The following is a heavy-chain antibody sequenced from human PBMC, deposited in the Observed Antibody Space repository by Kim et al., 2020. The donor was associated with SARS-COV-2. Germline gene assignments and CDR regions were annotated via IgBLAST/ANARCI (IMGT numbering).Heavy chain of an antibody. D-gene: IGHD3-10*01. Sequence: GGSLRLSCAASGFTFSSYWMSWVRQAPGKGLEWVANIKQDGSEKYYVDSVKGRFTISRDNAKNSLYLLMNSLRAEDTAVYYCAGDMAQTYGSGSYDQRYYYSGMDVWGQGTTVTVSS. V-gene: IGHV3-7*03. J-gene: IGHJ6*02. CDR3: AGDMAQTYGSGSYDQRYYYSGMDV. CDR2: IKQDGSEK. CDR1: GFTFSSYW.